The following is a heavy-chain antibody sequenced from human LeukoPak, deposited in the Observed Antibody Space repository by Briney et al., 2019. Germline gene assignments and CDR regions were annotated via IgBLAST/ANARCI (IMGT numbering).Heavy chain of an antibody. J-gene: IGHJ6*03. CDR3: ASRRGAAYYYMDV. CDR1: GYTFTSYG. CDR2: ISAYNGNT. V-gene: IGHV1-18*01. D-gene: IGHD3-10*01. Sequence: ASVKVSCKASGYTFTSYGISWVRQAPGQGLEWMGWISAYNGNTNYAQKLQGRVTMTTDTSTSTAYMELSSLRSEDTAVYYCASRRGAAYYYMDVWGKGTTVTVSS.